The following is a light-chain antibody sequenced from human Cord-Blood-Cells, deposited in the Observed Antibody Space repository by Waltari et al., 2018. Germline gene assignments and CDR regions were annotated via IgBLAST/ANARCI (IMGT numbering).Light chain of an antibody. V-gene: IGKV1-27*01. CDR2: GAS. CDR1: QRFRNY. CDR3: QKYNSAPST. Sequence: DSQMTQSPSSLSASVGDRVTITCRASQRFRNYFAWYRQKPRQVPKLLSYGASTLQSSGPSRFSGSGAGIEFTFTISILQPEDVATYYCQKYNSAPSTFCQVTRLAMK. J-gene: IGKJ5*01.